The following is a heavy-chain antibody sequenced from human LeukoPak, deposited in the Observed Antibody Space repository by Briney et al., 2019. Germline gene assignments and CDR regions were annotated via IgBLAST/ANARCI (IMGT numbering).Heavy chain of an antibody. CDR2: IYYSGST. D-gene: IGHD3-10*01. CDR3: ARHGLLAHYYGSGSHKSWFDP. V-gene: IGHV4-59*08. CDR1: GGSISSYY. Sequence: PSETLSLTCTVSGGSISSYYWSWIRQPPGKGLEWIGYIYYSGSTNYNPSLKSRVTISVDTSKNQFSLKLSSVPAADKAVYYCARHGLLAHYYGSGSHKSWFDPWGQGTLVTVSS. J-gene: IGHJ5*02.